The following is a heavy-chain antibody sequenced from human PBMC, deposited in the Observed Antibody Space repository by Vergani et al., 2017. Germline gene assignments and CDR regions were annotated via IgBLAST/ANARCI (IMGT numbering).Heavy chain of an antibody. CDR3: AREPSSSCWEWGDDAFDS. V-gene: IGHV1-46*01. J-gene: IGHJ3*02. CDR1: GYTFTSYY. CDR2: INTCGGST. Sequence: QVQLVQSGAEVKKPGASVKVSCKASGYTFTSYYMHWVRQAPGQGLEWMGIINTCGGSTRYAQKFQGRVTMTRDRSTSTVYMELSGLSSEDTAVYYCAREPSSSCWEWGDDAFDSWGQGTMVTVSS. D-gene: IGHD6-19*01.